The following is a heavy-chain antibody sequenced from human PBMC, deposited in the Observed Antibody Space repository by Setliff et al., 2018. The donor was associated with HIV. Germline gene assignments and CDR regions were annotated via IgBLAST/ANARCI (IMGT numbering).Heavy chain of an antibody. CDR3: AKRPGYGYPFHI. J-gene: IGHJ3*02. CDR1: GGSLSGHF. Sequence: VYGGSLSGHFWSWIRQSPGKGLEWIGEINDRGTTNYNPSFKSRVTISVDTSKNQFSLKLSSVTAADTAVYYCAKRPGYGYPFHIWGQGTMVTVSS. CDR2: INDRGTT. V-gene: IGHV4-34*01. D-gene: IGHD5-18*01.